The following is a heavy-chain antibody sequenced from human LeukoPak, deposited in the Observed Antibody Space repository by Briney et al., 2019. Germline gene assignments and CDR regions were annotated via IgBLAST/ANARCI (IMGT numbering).Heavy chain of an antibody. CDR3: ARDLPVWDAFDI. Sequence: ASVKVSCKASGYTFTGYYVHWVRQAPGQGLEWMGWINPNSGSTTYAQNFQGRVTMTSDTSINTAYMELSSLRFDDTAVYYCARDLPVWDAFDIWGQGTMVTVSS. CDR2: INPNSGST. J-gene: IGHJ3*02. D-gene: IGHD2-21*01. CDR1: GYTFTGYY. V-gene: IGHV1-2*02.